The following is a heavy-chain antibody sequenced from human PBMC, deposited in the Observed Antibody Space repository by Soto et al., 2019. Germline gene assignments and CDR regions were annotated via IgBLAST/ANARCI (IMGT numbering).Heavy chain of an antibody. Sequence: EVHLVESGGGLVKPGGSLRLSCAASGFTFSSYSMNWVRQAPGKGLEWVSSISSSSNYIYYADSVKGRFTISRDNAKNTLYLQMNSLRAEDTAVYYCARFDSSGLMALDYWGQGTLVTVSS. D-gene: IGHD3-22*01. CDR3: ARFDSSGLMALDY. CDR1: GFTFSSYS. CDR2: ISSSSNYI. V-gene: IGHV3-21*06. J-gene: IGHJ4*02.